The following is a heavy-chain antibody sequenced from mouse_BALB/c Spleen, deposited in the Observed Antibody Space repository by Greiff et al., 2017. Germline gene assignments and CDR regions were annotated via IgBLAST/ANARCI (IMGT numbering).Heavy chain of an antibody. CDR3: ARSSMTRYAMDY. J-gene: IGHJ4*01. CDR2: ISSGSSTI. CDR1: GFTFSSFG. V-gene: IGHV5-17*02. Sequence: DVMLVESGGGLVQPGGSRKLSCAASGFTFSSFGMHWVRQAPEKGLEWVAYISSGSSTIYYADTVKGRFTISRDNPKNTLFLQMTSLRSEDTAMYYCARSSMTRYAMDYWGQGTSVTVSS. D-gene: IGHD2-10*02.